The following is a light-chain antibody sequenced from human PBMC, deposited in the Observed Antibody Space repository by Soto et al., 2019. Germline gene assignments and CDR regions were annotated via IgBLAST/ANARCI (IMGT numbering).Light chain of an antibody. CDR3: QQYNSYWT. CDR1: QSISSW. Sequence: DIHVTQSPSSLSASVEDRVTITCRASQSISSWLAWYQQKPGKAPKLLIYKASSLESGVPSRLSGSGSGTEFTLTISSMQPDDFATYYCQQYNSYWTFGHGTKVDIK. J-gene: IGKJ1*01. V-gene: IGKV1-5*03. CDR2: KAS.